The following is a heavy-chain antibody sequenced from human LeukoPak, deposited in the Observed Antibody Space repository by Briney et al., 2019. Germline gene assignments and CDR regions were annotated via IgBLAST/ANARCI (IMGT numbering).Heavy chain of an antibody. Sequence: ASVKVSCKASGYTFTSYDISWVRQATGQGLEWMGWMNPNSGNTGYAQKFQGRVTMTRNTSISTAYVELRSLRSDDTAVYYCARGRATGGPGWFDPWGQGTLVTVSS. J-gene: IGHJ5*02. CDR1: GYTFTSYD. CDR2: MNPNSGNT. D-gene: IGHD7-27*01. CDR3: ARGRATGGPGWFDP. V-gene: IGHV1-8*01.